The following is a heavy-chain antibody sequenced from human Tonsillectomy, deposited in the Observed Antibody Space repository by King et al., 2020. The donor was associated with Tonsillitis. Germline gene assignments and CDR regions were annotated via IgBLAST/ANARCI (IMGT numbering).Heavy chain of an antibody. V-gene: IGHV4-39*01. CDR2: IYYSGNT. Sequence: QLQESGPGLVKPSETLSLTCIVSGGSISTSSYYWGWIRQPPGKGLEWIGSIYYSGNTYYNPSLKSRVTISVETSKNQFSLKLSSVTAADTGVYYCARLRGDYGALTFDPWGQGTLVSVSS. J-gene: IGHJ5*02. CDR3: ARLRGDYGALTFDP. D-gene: IGHD4-17*01. CDR1: GGSISTSSYY.